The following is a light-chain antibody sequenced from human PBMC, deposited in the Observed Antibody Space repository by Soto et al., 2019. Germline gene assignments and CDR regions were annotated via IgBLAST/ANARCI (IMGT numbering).Light chain of an antibody. CDR2: DAS. J-gene: IGKJ1*01. V-gene: IGKV1-5*01. CDR1: QSISSW. CDR3: QQYNSYSPT. Sequence: DIEMTQSPYTLSTSVGDRVNHTCRASQSISSWLAWYQQKPGKAPKLLIYDASSLESGVPSRFSGSGSGTEFTLTISSLQPDDFATYYCQQYNSYSPTFGQGTKVDIK.